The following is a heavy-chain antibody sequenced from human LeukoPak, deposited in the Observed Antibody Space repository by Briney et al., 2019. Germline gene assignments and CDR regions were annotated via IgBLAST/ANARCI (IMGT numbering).Heavy chain of an antibody. V-gene: IGHV3-66*01. Sequence: PGGSLRLSCAASGFTVSSYYMYWVRKAPGKGLEWVSFIYSGGSTYYADSVKGRFTISRDNSKNTLYLQMNSLRAEDTAVYYCARGSGWDFDYWGQGTLVTVSS. CDR3: ARGSGWDFDY. CDR1: GFTVSSYY. D-gene: IGHD6-19*01. J-gene: IGHJ4*02. CDR2: IYSGGST.